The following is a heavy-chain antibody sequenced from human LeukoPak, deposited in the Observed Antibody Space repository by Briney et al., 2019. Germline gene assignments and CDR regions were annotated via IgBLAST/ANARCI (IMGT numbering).Heavy chain of an antibody. D-gene: IGHD3-16*02. CDR2: ISYDGSNK. Sequence: GGSLRLSCAASGFTFSSYAMHWVRQAPGKGLEWVAVISYDGSNKYYADSVKGRFTISRDNSKDTLYLQMNSLRAEDTAVYYCARDIYDYVWGSYRPSNWFDPWGQGTLVSVSS. J-gene: IGHJ5*02. CDR1: GFTFSSYA. V-gene: IGHV3-30*04. CDR3: ARDIYDYVWGSYRPSNWFDP.